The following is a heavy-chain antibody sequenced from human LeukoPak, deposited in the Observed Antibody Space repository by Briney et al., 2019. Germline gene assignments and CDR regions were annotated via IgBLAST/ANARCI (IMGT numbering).Heavy chain of an antibody. CDR2: ISGSGGST. J-gene: IGHJ6*03. D-gene: IGHD3-16*01. CDR3: AKDGLRRLGDGYYYYMDV. CDR1: GFTFSCYA. Sequence: PGGSLRLSCAASGFTFSCYAMSWVRQAPGKRLEWVSAISGSGGSTYYADSVKGRFTISRDNSKNTLYLQMNSLRAEDTAVYYCAKDGLRRLGDGYYYYMDVWGKGTTVTVSS. V-gene: IGHV3-23*01.